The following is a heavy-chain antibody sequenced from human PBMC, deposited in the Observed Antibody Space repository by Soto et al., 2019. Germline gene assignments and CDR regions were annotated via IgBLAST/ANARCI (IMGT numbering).Heavy chain of an antibody. CDR3: ARDRYYDFWIGYSAYHFDY. CDR2: IKQDGSEK. Sequence: EVQLVESGGGLVQPGGSLRLSCAASGFTFSSYWMTWVRQAPGKGLEWVANIKQDGSEKYYVDSVKGRFTISRDNAKNSLYLQMNSLRAEDTAVYYCARDRYYDFWIGYSAYHFDYWGQGTLVTVSS. J-gene: IGHJ4*02. D-gene: IGHD3-3*01. V-gene: IGHV3-7*01. CDR1: GFTFSSYW.